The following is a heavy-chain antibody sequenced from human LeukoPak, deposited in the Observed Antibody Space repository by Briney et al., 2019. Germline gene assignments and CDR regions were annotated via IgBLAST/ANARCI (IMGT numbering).Heavy chain of an antibody. CDR1: GFTFSSYA. V-gene: IGHV3-23*01. J-gene: IGHJ4*02. D-gene: IGHD3-3*01. Sequence: PGGSLRLSCAASGFTFSSYAMSWVRQAPGKGLEWVSAISGSGGSTYYADSVKGRFTISRDSSKNTLYLQMNSLRAEDTAVYYCALAAAFWSGYYYFDYWGQGTLVTVSS. CDR3: ALAAAFWSGYYYFDY. CDR2: ISGSGGST.